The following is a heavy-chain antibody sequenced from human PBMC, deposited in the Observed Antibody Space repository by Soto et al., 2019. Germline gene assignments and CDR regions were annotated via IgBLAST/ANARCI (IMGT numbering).Heavy chain of an antibody. Sequence: SETLSLTCTVSGGSISSYYWSWIRQPPGKGLEWIGYIYYSGSTYYNPSLKSRVTISVDTSKNQFSLKLSSVTAADTAVYYCARVIVVVPAAIRDAFDIWGQGTMVTVSS. CDR2: IYYSGST. D-gene: IGHD2-2*02. CDR1: GGSISSYY. CDR3: ARVIVVVPAAIRDAFDI. J-gene: IGHJ3*02. V-gene: IGHV4-59*12.